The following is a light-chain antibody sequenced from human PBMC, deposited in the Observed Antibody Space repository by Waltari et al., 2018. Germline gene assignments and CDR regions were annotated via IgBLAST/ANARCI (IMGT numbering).Light chain of an antibody. CDR2: GAS. CDR3: QQYNSWPFT. V-gene: IGKV3-15*01. Sequence: EKVMTQSPATLSVSPGARATLSCRASHSVSNHLAWYQQRPGQAPKLLIYGASSRAAGVPARFSGSGSGTEFTLSIDSLQSEDFALYFCQQYNSWPFTFGPGTQVDIK. J-gene: IGKJ3*01. CDR1: HSVSNH.